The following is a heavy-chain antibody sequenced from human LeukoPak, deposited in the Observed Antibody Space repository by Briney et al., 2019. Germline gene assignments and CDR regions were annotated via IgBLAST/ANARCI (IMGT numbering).Heavy chain of an antibody. V-gene: IGHV3-7*01. D-gene: IGHD5-24*01. CDR2: IKQDGSEK. J-gene: IGHJ5*01. CDR1: GFTFNSYW. Sequence: PGGSLRLSCAPSGFTFNSYWVTWVRQAPGKGLEWVANIKQDGSEKYHVDSVKGRFTISRDNAKNSLYLQMNSLRAEDTAVYYCARKRGSHWFDSWGQGTLVTVSS. CDR3: ARKRGSHWFDS.